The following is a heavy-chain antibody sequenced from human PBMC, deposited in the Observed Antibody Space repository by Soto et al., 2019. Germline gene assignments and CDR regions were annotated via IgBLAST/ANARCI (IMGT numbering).Heavy chain of an antibody. D-gene: IGHD6-19*01. CDR3: ARPFAAQTVAGFDS. CDR1: GGSLSSGSYY. CDR2: IPYSGNT. Sequence: QLQLQESGPGLVKPSETLTLTCTVSGGSLSSGSYYWGWIRQPPGKGLEWIGSIPYSGNTYYNPSLKTRATLSVHASKNEFSLKLSSVTAADTAVYYCARPFAAQTVAGFDSWGQGTLVTVSS. V-gene: IGHV4-39*01. J-gene: IGHJ4*02.